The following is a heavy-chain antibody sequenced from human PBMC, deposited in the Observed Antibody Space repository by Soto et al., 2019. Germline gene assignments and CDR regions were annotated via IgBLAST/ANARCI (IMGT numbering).Heavy chain of an antibody. V-gene: IGHV1-8*01. CDR3: ARDLFPYYYDSSENGMDV. CDR1: GYTFTGYD. J-gene: IGHJ6*02. CDR2: MNPHSGNT. Sequence: ASVKVSCKASGYTFTGYDINWVRQATGQGLEWMGWMNPHSGNTNYAQKFQGRVTMTRNTSISTAYMELSSLRSEDTAVYYCARDLFPYYYDSSENGMDVWGQGTTVTVSS. D-gene: IGHD3-22*01.